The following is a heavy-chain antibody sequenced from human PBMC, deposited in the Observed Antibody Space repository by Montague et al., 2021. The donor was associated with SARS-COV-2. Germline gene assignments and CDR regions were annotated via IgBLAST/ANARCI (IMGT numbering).Heavy chain of an antibody. J-gene: IGHJ4*02. Sequence: CAISGDSVSSNSATWNWIRQSPSRGLEWLGRTYYRSMWKSDYARSVKSRIAINPDTSKNQFSLQLSSVTPEDTALYYCVRGIEVAGSSDYWGQGTLVTVSS. CDR2: TYYRSMWKS. D-gene: IGHD6-13*01. CDR3: VRGIEVAGSSDY. CDR1: GDSVSSNSAT. V-gene: IGHV6-1*01.